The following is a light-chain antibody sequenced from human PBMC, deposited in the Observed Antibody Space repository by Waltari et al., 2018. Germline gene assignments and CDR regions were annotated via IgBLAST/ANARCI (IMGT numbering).Light chain of an antibody. CDR2: GAS. Sequence: EIVLTQSPGTLSLSPGERATLSCRASQSVTSTYLAWYQQKPGRSPRLLIYGASSRATGVPDRFRSGGSATDFTLTITRLEPEDFAVYYCQQYSQSPITFGQGTRLDNK. CDR1: QSVTSTY. V-gene: IGKV3-20*01. CDR3: QQYSQSPIT. J-gene: IGKJ5*01.